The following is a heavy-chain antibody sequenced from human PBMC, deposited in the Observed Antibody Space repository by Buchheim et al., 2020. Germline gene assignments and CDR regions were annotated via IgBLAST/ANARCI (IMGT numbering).Heavy chain of an antibody. CDR2: ISYDGSNK. CDR3: AKDRGTMIVVVIVELDY. J-gene: IGHJ4*02. D-gene: IGHD3-22*01. V-gene: IGHV3-30*18. Sequence: QVQLVESGGGVVQPGRSLRLSCAASGLTFSSYGMHWVRQAPGKGLEWVAVISYDGSNKYYADSVKGRFTISRDNSKNTLYLQMNSLRAEDTAVYYCAKDRGTMIVVVIVELDYWGQGTL. CDR1: GLTFSSYG.